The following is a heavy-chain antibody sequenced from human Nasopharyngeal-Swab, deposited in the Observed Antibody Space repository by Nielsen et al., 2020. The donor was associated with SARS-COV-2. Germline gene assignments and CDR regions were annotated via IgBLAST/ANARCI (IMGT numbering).Heavy chain of an antibody. CDR1: GFTFSPYT. CDR3: ARERGGGYGDY. D-gene: IGHD5-12*01. V-gene: IGHV3-48*04. Sequence: GESLKIDCATSGFTFSPYTMTWVRQAPGKGLQWLSYITSGNSVQYADSVRGRFTISRDNAKNSLYLQMNSLTAEDTAVYYCARERGGGYGDYWGQGTLVTVSS. J-gene: IGHJ4*02. CDR2: ITSGNSV.